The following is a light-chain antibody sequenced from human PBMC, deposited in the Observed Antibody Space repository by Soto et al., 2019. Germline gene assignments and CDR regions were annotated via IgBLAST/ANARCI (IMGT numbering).Light chain of an antibody. V-gene: IGKV3-11*01. J-gene: IGKJ4*01. CDR2: DEP. CDR1: QTVTSY. CDR3: QQRSDWPST. Sequence: EIVLTQSPATLSLSPGDRATLSCRASQTVTSYLAGYQQKPGQAPRPLIYDEPSRATGIPARFSGSGSGTDFTLTITSLEPEDFAVYYCQQRSDWPSTFGGGTKVEIK.